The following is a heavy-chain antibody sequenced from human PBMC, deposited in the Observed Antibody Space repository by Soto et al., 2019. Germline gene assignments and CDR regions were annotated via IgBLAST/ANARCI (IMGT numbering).Heavy chain of an antibody. V-gene: IGHV1-69*06. J-gene: IGHJ6*02. CDR3: ARFDSCSWDPTPGYYYYGMDV. D-gene: IGHD6-13*01. CDR2: IIPIFGTA. CDR1: GGTFSSYA. Sequence: QVQLVQSGAEVKKPGSSVKVSCKASGGTFSSYAISWVRQAPGQGLEWMGGIIPIFGTANYAQKLQGRVTITADKSTSTAYMELSSLRSEDTAVYYCARFDSCSWDPTPGYYYYGMDVWGQGTTVTVSS.